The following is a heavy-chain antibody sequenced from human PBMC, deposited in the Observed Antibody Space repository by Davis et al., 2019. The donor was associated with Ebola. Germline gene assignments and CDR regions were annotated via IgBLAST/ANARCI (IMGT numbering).Heavy chain of an antibody. J-gene: IGHJ6*03. D-gene: IGHD2-2*01. CDR1: GFTFSDYY. Sequence: GESLKISCAASGFTFSDYYMSWIRQAPGKGLEWVSYISSSGSTIYYADSVKGRFTISRDNAKNSLYLQMNSLRAEDTALYYCASSSQYYYYMDVWGKGTTVTVSS. CDR3: ASSSQYYYYMDV. CDR2: ISSSGSTI. V-gene: IGHV3-11*01.